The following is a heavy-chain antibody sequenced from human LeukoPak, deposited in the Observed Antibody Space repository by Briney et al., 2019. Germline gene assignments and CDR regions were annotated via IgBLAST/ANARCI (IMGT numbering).Heavy chain of an antibody. Sequence: ASVKVSCKASGGTFSSYAISWVRQAPGQGLEWMGGIIPIFGTANYAQKFQGRVTMTRDMSTSTVYMELSSLRSEDTAVYYCARGDSSGYYLFDYWGQGTLVTVSS. CDR1: GGTFSSYA. D-gene: IGHD3-22*01. V-gene: IGHV1-69*05. CDR3: ARGDSSGYYLFDY. J-gene: IGHJ4*02. CDR2: IIPIFGTA.